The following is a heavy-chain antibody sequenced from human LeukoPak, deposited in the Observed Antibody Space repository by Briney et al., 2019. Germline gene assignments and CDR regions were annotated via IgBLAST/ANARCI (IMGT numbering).Heavy chain of an antibody. Sequence: ASVKVSCEASGYTFTSYGISWVRQAPGQGLEWMGWISTYNDNTNYVQKFQGRATMTTDTSTSTAYMEVRSLRSDDTAVYYCARGPRVSGRAYWFDPWGQGTLVTVSS. CDR2: ISTYNDNT. D-gene: IGHD6-13*01. J-gene: IGHJ5*02. V-gene: IGHV1-18*01. CDR3: ARGPRVSGRAYWFDP. CDR1: GYTFTSYG.